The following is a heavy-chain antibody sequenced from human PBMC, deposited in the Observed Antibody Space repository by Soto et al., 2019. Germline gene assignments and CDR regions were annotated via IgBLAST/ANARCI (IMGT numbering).Heavy chain of an antibody. Sequence: ASVKVSCKASGYTFTNYGISWVRQAPGQGLEWMGWINVYNGNTKYAQKVQGRVTMTTDTSTSTAYMELRSLRSDDTAVYYCARGVGSGSYYNQYNWFDPWGQRTLVTVS. CDR3: ARGVGSGSYYNQYNWFDP. V-gene: IGHV1-18*01. J-gene: IGHJ5*02. CDR1: GYTFTNYG. D-gene: IGHD3-10*01. CDR2: INVYNGNT.